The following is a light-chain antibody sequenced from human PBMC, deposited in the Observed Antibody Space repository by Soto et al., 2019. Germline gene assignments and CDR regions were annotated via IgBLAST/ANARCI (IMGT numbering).Light chain of an antibody. V-gene: IGLV2-18*02. CDR2: EVT. J-gene: IGLJ2*01. CDR1: SSDVGSYDR. CDR3: SSYTTGSSLV. Sequence: QSVLTQPPSVSGSPGQSVTISCTGTSSDVGSYDRVSWYQQAPGTVPKLMIYEVTNRPSGVPDRFSGSKSGNTASLTISGLQPEDEADYYCSSYTTGSSLVFGGGTKVTVL.